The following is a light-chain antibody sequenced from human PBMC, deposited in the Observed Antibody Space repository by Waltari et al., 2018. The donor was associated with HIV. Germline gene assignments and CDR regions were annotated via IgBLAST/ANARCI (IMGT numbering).Light chain of an antibody. CDR2: EVT. Sequence: QSALTQPPSPSGSPGQSVTLPCTGTNSDIGTYDYVSWYQQHPGKDPKLVISEVTKRPSGVSDRFSGSKSGNTAFLTVSGLQAEDEADYYCSSFANRDGFYVLFGGGTRLTVL. CDR3: SSFANRDGFYVL. V-gene: IGLV2-8*01. J-gene: IGLJ2*01. CDR1: NSDIGTYDY.